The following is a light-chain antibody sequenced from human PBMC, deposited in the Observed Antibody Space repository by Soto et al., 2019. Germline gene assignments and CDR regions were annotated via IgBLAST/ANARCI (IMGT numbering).Light chain of an antibody. CDR3: QHYNTHPRA. J-gene: IGKJ1*01. V-gene: IGKV1-5*03. Sequence: DIQMTQSPSTLSASVGDRVTITCRASQSISTSLAWYQQKPGKAPNLLIYKASSLQSGVPSRFSGSGSGTEFTLTISSLQPDDFATYYCQHYNTHPRAFGQGTKVEIK. CDR2: KAS. CDR1: QSISTS.